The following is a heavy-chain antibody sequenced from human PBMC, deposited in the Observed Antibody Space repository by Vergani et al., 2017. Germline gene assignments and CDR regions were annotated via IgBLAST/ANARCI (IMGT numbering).Heavy chain of an antibody. CDR2: IYYSGST. V-gene: IGHV4-31*03. D-gene: IGHD1/OR15-1a*01. J-gene: IGHJ4*02. CDR3: ARENNGRVDY. Sequence: QVQLQESGPGLVKPSQTLSITCTVPGGSISSGGYYWSWIRQHPGKGLEWIGYIYYSGSTYYNPSLKSRVTISVDTSKNQFSMKLSSVTAADTAVYYCARENNGRVDYWGQGTLVTVSS. CDR1: GGSISSGGYY.